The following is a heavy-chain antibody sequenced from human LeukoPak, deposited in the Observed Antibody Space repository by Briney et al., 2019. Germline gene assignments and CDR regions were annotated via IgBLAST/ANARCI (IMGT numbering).Heavy chain of an antibody. CDR1: GGSFSGYY. V-gene: IGHV4-34*01. J-gene: IGHJ4*02. Sequence: SETLSLTCAVYGGSFSGYYWSWIRQPPGKGLEWMGEINHSGSTNYNPSLKSRVTISVDTSKNQFSLKLSSVTAADTAVYYCARVVCSGGSCYSFDYWGQGTLVTVSS. CDR2: INHSGST. CDR3: ARVVCSGGSCYSFDY. D-gene: IGHD2-15*01.